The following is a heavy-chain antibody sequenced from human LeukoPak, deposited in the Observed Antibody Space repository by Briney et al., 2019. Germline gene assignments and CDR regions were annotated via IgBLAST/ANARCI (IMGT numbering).Heavy chain of an antibody. CDR3: ARRTIGYYYDNSGTGEFDP. J-gene: IGHJ5*02. CDR2: INPNSGGT. CDR1: GYTFTGYY. Sequence: ASVKVSCKASGYTFTGYYMHWVRQAPGQGLVWMGWINPNSGGTNYAQKFQGRVTMTRDTSISTAYMELSRLRSDDTAVYYCARRTIGYYYDNSGTGEFDPWGQGTLVTVSS. D-gene: IGHD3-22*01. V-gene: IGHV1-2*02.